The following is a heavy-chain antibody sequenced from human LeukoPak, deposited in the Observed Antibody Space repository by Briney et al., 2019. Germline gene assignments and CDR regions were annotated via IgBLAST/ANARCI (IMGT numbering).Heavy chain of an antibody. Sequence: SQTLSLTCTVSGGSISCGDYYWSWIRQPPGKGLEWIGYIYYSGSTYYNPSLKSRVTISVDTSKNQFSLKLSSVTAADTAVYYCAREYSGYDQRQHTFDYWGQGTLVTVSS. CDR1: GGSISCGDYY. V-gene: IGHV4-30-4*01. J-gene: IGHJ4*02. D-gene: IGHD5-12*01. CDR2: IYYSGST. CDR3: AREYSGYDQRQHTFDY.